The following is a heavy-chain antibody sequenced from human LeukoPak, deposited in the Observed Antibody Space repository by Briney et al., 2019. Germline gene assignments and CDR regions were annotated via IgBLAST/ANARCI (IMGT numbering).Heavy chain of an antibody. V-gene: IGHV4-61*02. CDR2: IYTSGST. D-gene: IGHD3-3*02. J-gene: IGHJ4*02. CDR1: GGSISSVSYL. CDR3: AREVPHVHFWSGYRTYYFDY. Sequence: PSQTLSLTCTVSGGSISSVSYLWSWVRQPAGKGLEWIGRIYTSGSTNYTPSLKSRVTLSLATAQNTFSRDLISVTAAEAAVYYCAREVPHVHFWSGYRTYYFDYWGQGTLVTVSS.